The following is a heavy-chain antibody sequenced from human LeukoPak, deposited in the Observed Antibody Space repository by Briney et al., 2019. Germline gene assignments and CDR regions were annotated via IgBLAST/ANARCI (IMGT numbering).Heavy chain of an antibody. CDR1: GFSLSTSGMR. V-gene: IGHV2-70*04. D-gene: IGHD6-6*01. CDR2: IDWDDDK. Sequence: ESGPALVKPTQTLTLTCTFSGFSLSTSGMRGSWIRQPPGKALEWLSLIDWDDDKLYSTSLKTRLTISKDTSKNQVVLTMTNMDPVDTAIYYCARRTSSSFYFDYWGQGTLVTVSS. J-gene: IGHJ4*02. CDR3: ARRTSSSFYFDY.